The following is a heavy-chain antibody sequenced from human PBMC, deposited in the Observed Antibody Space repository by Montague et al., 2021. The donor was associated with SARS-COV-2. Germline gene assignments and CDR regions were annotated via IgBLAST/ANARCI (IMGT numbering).Heavy chain of an antibody. V-gene: IGHV4-59*01. D-gene: IGHD5-18*01. Sequence: SETLSLTCTVSGGSISSSYWNWIRQPPGKGLEWIGYIYHSGSTNYNPSLKSRVTISLDTSKNRFSLKLNSVTAADTAVYYCARGSYGPDVFDIWGQGTMVTVSS. CDR3: ARGSYGPDVFDI. CDR1: GGSISSSY. J-gene: IGHJ3*02. CDR2: IYHSGST.